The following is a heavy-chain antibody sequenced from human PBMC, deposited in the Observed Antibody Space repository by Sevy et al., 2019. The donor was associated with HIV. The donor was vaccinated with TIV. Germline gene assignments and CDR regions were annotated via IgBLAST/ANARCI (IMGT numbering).Heavy chain of an antibody. CDR2: ISAYNGNT. CDR1: GYTFTSYG. CDR3: ASPFRNYYDSSGYYSNAFDI. Sequence: ASVKVSCKASGYTFTSYGISWVRQAPGQGLEWMGWISAYNGNTNYAQKLQGRVTMTTDTSTSTAYMELRSLSSDDTAGYYCASPFRNYYDSSGYYSNAFDIWGQGTMVTVSS. V-gene: IGHV1-18*01. J-gene: IGHJ3*02. D-gene: IGHD3-22*01.